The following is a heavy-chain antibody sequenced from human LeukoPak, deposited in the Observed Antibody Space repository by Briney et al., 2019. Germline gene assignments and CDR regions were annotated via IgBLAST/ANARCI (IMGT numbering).Heavy chain of an antibody. J-gene: IGHJ4*02. Sequence: SVKVSCKASGGTFSSYAISWVRQAPGQGLEWMGRIIPIFGTANYAQKFQGRVAITMDESTSTAYMELSGLRSEDTAVYYCARGAYDSSGYTDYWGQGTLVTVSS. CDR2: IIPIFGTA. V-gene: IGHV1-69*05. CDR1: GGTFSSYA. D-gene: IGHD3-22*01. CDR3: ARGAYDSSGYTDY.